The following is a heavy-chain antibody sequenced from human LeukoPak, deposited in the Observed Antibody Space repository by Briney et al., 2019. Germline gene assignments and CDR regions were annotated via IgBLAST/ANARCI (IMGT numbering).Heavy chain of an antibody. CDR2: INSDGSST. Sequence: GGSLRLSCAASGFTFSSYWMRWVRQAPGKGLVWVSRINSDGSSTNYADSVKRLFTISRDNAKNTLYLQMNSLRAEDTAVYYCARGSWDYYDSSGNDYWGQGTLVTVSS. CDR3: ARGSWDYYDSSGNDY. V-gene: IGHV3-74*01. CDR1: GFTFSSYW. D-gene: IGHD3-22*01. J-gene: IGHJ4*02.